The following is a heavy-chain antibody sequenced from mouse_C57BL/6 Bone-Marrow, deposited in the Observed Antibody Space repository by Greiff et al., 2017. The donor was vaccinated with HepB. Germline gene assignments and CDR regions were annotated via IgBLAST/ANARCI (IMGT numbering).Heavy chain of an antibody. D-gene: IGHD1-1*01. CDR2: INPYNGDT. CDR1: GYSFTGYF. CDR3: ARRDVGYYGSRGDFDV. Sequence: EVKLMESGPELVKPGDSVKISCKASGYSFTGYFMNWVMQSHGKSLEWIGRINPYNGDTFYNQKFTGKATLTVAKSSSTAHMEIRSLTSEDSAVYYCARRDVGYYGSRGDFDVWGTGTTVTVSS. J-gene: IGHJ1*03. V-gene: IGHV1-20*01.